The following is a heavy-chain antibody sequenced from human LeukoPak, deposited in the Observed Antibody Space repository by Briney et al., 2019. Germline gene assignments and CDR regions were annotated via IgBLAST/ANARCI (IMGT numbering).Heavy chain of an antibody. CDR1: GFTFSSYW. J-gene: IGHJ6*03. CDR3: ARETTYYDILTGPAYYYYMDV. CDR2: INSDGSST. D-gene: IGHD3-9*01. Sequence: GGSLRLSCAASGFTFSSYWMHWVRQAPGKGLVWVSRINSDGSSTSYADSVKGRFTISRDNAKNSLYLQMNSLRAEDTAVYYCARETTYYDILTGPAYYYYMDVWGKGTTVTISS. V-gene: IGHV3-74*01.